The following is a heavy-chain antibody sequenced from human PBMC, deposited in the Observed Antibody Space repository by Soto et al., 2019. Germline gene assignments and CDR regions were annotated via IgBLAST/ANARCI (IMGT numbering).Heavy chain of an antibody. D-gene: IGHD5-12*01. CDR1: GFTFSSYG. J-gene: IGHJ4*02. CDR3: ARPFSGRSFEFDY. CDR2: IWYDGSNK. V-gene: IGHV3-33*01. Sequence: HPGGSLRLSCAASGFTFSSYGMHWVRQAPGKGLEWVAVIWYDGSNKYYADSVKGRFTISRDNSKNTLYLQMNSLRAEDTAVYYCARPFSGRSFEFDYWGQGTLVTVSS.